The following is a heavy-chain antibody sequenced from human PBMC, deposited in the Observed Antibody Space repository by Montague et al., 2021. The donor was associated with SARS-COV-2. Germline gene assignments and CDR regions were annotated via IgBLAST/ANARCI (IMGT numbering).Heavy chain of an antibody. CDR2: ISGSGCST. J-gene: IGHJ4*02. D-gene: IGHD2-2*01. CDR1: GFTFSSYA. Sequence: SLRLSCAASGFTFSSYAMSWVRQAPGKGLEWVSAISGSGCSTYYADSVKGRFTISRDNSKNTLYLQMNSLRAEDTAVYYCAKDFPIVVVPAAMHWGQGTLVTVSS. V-gene: IGHV3-23*01. CDR3: AKDFPIVVVPAAMH.